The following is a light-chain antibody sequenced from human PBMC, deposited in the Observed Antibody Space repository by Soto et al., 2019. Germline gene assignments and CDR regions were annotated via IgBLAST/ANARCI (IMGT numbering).Light chain of an antibody. CDR2: GAS. CDR3: QQGSTWPWT. J-gene: IGKJ1*01. V-gene: IGKV3-15*01. Sequence: EIVMTQSPATLSVSPGERATLSCRASQSVSSNLAWYQQKPGQAPRLLIYGASTRATGIPARFSGSGSGTEFTLTISSLQSEDFAVYYCQQGSTWPWTFGQGTKVDIK. CDR1: QSVSSN.